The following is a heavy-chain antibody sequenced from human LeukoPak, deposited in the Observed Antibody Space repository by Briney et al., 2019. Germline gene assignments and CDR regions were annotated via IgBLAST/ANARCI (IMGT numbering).Heavy chain of an antibody. Sequence: PGGSLRLPCAASGFTFSSYAMHWVRQAPGKGLEYVSAISSNGGSTYYANSVKGRFTISRDNSKNTLYLQMGSLRAEDMAVYYCARGPYYYYSSGYLFWGQGTLVTVSS. CDR3: ARGPYYYYSSGYLF. V-gene: IGHV3-64*01. CDR1: GFTFSSYA. D-gene: IGHD3-22*01. J-gene: IGHJ4*02. CDR2: ISSNGGST.